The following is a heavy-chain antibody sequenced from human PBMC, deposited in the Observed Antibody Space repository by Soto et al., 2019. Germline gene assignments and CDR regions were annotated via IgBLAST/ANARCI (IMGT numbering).Heavy chain of an antibody. J-gene: IGHJ6*02. CDR1: GFSFASYG. Sequence: QVQLVESGGGVVQPGRSLRLSCEGSGFSFASYGIHWVRQAPGKGLEWVAVISPDGSKKYHAVSVKGRFCVSRDNSKNALFQEMNARRPEDTCLYYSAKAPVAARPFISHNHFGVDVWGQRTMVNVS. CDR3: AKAPVAARPFISHNHFGVDV. D-gene: IGHD6-6*01. V-gene: IGHV3-30*18. CDR2: ISPDGSKK.